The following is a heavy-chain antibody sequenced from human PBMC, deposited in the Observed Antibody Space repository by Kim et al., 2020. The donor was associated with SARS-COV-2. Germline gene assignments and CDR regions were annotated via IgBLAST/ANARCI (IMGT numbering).Heavy chain of an antibody. D-gene: IGHD1-26*01. J-gene: IGHJ4*02. Sequence: NPYLKRRVTISVDKSKNQFAMKLSSVTAADTAVYYCEREERAVGSPRSYWGQGTLVTVSS. CDR3: EREERAVGSPRSY. V-gene: IGHV4-4*02.